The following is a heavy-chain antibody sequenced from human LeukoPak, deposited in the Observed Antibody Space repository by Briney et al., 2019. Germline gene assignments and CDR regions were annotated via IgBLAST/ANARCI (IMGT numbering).Heavy chain of an antibody. CDR3: ARTEGDGNWFDP. Sequence: PSETLSLTCTVSGGSISNYYWSWIRQPPGKGLEWIGYISYSGRTNYNPSLKSRVTISVDTSKNQFSLKLSSVTAADTAVYYCARTEGDGNWFDPWGQGTLVTVSS. CDR2: ISYSGRT. D-gene: IGHD1-14*01. CDR1: GGSISNYY. V-gene: IGHV4-59*12. J-gene: IGHJ5*02.